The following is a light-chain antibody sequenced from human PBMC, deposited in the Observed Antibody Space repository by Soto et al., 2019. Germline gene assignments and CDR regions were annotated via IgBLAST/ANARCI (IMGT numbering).Light chain of an antibody. CDR2: DAS. CDR3: HPYSSYPMYT. Sequence: DIQMTQSPSSLSASLGDRVTITCRASQSISFWLAWYQQKPGKAPKLLLSDASRLERRVPSIFSGSGSGTEFTLTISSLQPDDSASYYCHPYSSYPMYTFGQGTKLEIK. CDR1: QSISFW. J-gene: IGKJ2*01. V-gene: IGKV1-5*01.